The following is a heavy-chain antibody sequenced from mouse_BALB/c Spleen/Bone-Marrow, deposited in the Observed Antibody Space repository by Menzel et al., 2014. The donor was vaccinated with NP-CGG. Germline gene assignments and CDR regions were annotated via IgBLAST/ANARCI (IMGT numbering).Heavy chain of an antibody. CDR2: INTSNGGT. Sequence: QVPLQQSGAELVKPGASVKLYCKASGYSFTKYYMYWVKRRPGQGLEWIGEINTSNGGTNLNEKFKNKAILTVDKSSSTSDMQLSSLTSEESSVYYSTRSNYGYWYFDVWGAGTTVTV. D-gene: IGHD1-1*01. J-gene: IGHJ1*01. CDR3: TRSNYGYWYFDV. CDR1: GYSFTKYY. V-gene: IGHV1S81*02.